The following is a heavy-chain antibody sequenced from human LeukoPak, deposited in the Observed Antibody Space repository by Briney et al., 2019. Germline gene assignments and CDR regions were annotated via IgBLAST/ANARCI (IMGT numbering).Heavy chain of an antibody. J-gene: IGHJ6*03. Sequence: GSLRLSCAASGFTFSSYWMSWVRQAPGKGLEWVANIKQGGSEKYYVDSVKGRFTISRDNAKNSLYLQMNSLRAEDTAVYYCASQYSSSWYDGSYYYYYMDVWGKGTTVTVSS. CDR2: IKQGGSEK. CDR3: ASQYSSSWYDGSYYYYYMDV. D-gene: IGHD6-13*01. V-gene: IGHV3-7*01. CDR1: GFTFSSYW.